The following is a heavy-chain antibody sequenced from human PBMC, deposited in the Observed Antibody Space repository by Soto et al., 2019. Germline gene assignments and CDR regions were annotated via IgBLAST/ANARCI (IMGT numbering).Heavy chain of an antibody. CDR2: ISGSGGST. D-gene: IGHD6-13*01. V-gene: IGHV3-23*01. CDR1: GFTFSSYA. CDR3: AKRDWSSWLPFDY. Sequence: EVQLLESGGGLVQPGGSLRLSCAASGFTFSSYAMSWVRQAPGKGLEWVSAISGSGGSTYYADSVKGQFTISRDNSKNTLYLQMNSLRAEDTAVYYCAKRDWSSWLPFDYWGQGTLVTVSS. J-gene: IGHJ4*02.